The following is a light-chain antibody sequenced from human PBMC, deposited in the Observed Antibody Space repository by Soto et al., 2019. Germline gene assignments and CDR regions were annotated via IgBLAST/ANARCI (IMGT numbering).Light chain of an antibody. J-gene: IGKJ1*01. CDR3: QQYNNWPPWT. CDR1: QSVSGN. V-gene: IGKV3-15*01. Sequence: EIVMTQSPATLSVSPGERVTLSCRASQSVSGNLAWYQQKPGQPPRLLIYATSSRPTGIPARFSGSGSGTEFTLTISSLQSEDFAVYYCQQYNNWPPWTFGQGTKVEIK. CDR2: ATS.